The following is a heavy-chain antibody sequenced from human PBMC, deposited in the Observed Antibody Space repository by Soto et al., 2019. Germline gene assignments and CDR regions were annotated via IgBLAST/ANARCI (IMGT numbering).Heavy chain of an antibody. Sequence: QVQLVESGGGVVQPGRSLRLSCAASGFTFSSYGMHWVRQAPGKGLEWVAVISYDGSNKYYADSVKGRFTISRDNSKNTLYLQMNRLRAEDTAVYYCAKDGSSGSYPDYWGQGTLVTVSS. CDR2: ISYDGSNK. CDR1: GFTFSSYG. D-gene: IGHD1-26*01. J-gene: IGHJ4*02. V-gene: IGHV3-30*18. CDR3: AKDGSSGSYPDY.